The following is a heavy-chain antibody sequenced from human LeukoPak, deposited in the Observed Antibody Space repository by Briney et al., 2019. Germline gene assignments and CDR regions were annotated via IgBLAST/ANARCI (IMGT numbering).Heavy chain of an antibody. CDR3: ARGKQLWLDRYYYYMDV. CDR2: INTNSGVT. V-gene: IGHV1-2*02. J-gene: IGHJ6*03. Sequence: GASVKVSCKASIFADYYIYWVRQAPGQGLEWMGWINTNSGVTNYAQKFQGRVTMTRDTSISTAYMDLSRLRSDDTAVYYCARGKQLWLDRYYYYMDVWGKGTTVTVSS. CDR1: IFADYY. D-gene: IGHD5-18*01.